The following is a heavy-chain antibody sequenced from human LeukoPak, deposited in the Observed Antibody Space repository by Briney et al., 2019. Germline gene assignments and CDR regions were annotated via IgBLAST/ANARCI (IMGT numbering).Heavy chain of an antibody. CDR2: INHSGST. Sequence: SETLSLTCAVYGGSFSGYSWSWIRPPPGKGLEWIGQINHSGSTNYNPSLKSRVTISVDTSKNQFSLKLTYVTAADTALYYCARSWDLTGYFDSWGQGALVTVSS. D-gene: IGHD3-9*01. V-gene: IGHV4-34*01. J-gene: IGHJ4*02. CDR3: ARSWDLTGYFDS. CDR1: GGSFSGYS.